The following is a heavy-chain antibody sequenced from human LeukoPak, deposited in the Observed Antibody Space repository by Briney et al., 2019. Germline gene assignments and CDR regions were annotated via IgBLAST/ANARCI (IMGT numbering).Heavy chain of an antibody. D-gene: IGHD3-10*01. CDR3: ARESQVDKEMYYYGSGSPATGWFDP. Sequence: ASVKVSCKASGYTFSSYYMHWVRQAPGQGLEWMGIINPSGSTSNAQKFQGRVTMTRDMSTTTVYMELSSLRSEDTAVYYCARESQVDKEMYYYGSGSPATGWFDPWGQGTLVTVSS. J-gene: IGHJ5*02. V-gene: IGHV1-46*01. CDR1: GYTFSSYY. CDR2: INPSGST.